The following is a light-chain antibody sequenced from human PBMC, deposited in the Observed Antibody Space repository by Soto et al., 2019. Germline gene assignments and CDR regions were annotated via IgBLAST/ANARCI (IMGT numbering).Light chain of an antibody. J-gene: IGLJ1*01. Sequence: SVLTQPASVSGSPGQSLTLSCTGTSSDVGGYNYVSWYQQHPGKAPKLMIYEVSNRPSGVSNRFSGSKSGNTASLTISGLQAEDEADYYCSSYTSSSTYVFGTGTKVTVL. V-gene: IGLV2-14*01. CDR2: EVS. CDR3: SSYTSSSTYV. CDR1: SSDVGGYNY.